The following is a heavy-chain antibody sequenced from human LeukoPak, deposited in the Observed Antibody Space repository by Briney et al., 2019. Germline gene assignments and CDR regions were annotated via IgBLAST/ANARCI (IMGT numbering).Heavy chain of an antibody. D-gene: IGHD5-24*01. V-gene: IGHV3-30*03. J-gene: IGHJ4*02. CDR3: ATGRDNY. CDR1: GFTFSSYS. Sequence: GGSLRLSCAASGFTFSSYSMNWVRQAPGKGLEWVSVILKDERSKYYADSVMGRFTISWDNSGKTLYLEMNDLRSEDTAVYYCATGRDNYWGQGTLVTVSS. CDR2: ILKDERSK.